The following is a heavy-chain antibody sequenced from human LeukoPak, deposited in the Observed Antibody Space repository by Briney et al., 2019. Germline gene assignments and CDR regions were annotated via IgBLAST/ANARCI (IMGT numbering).Heavy chain of an antibody. CDR1: GYTFTSHD. CDR3: ARRYSSSWYSVNYYYYMDV. J-gene: IGHJ6*03. CDR2: MNPNSGNT. V-gene: IGHV1-8*01. Sequence: ASVKVSCKASGYTFTSHDINWVRQATGQGLEWMGWMNPNSGNTGYAQKFQGRVTMTRNTSISTAYMELSSLRSEDTAVYYCARRYSSSWYSVNYYYYMDVWGKGTTVTVSS. D-gene: IGHD6-13*01.